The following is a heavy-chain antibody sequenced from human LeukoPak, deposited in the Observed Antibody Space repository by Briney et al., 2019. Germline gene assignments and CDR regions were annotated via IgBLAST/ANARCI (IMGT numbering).Heavy chain of an antibody. CDR1: GFSFNNYA. CDR3: AKYAPPTTALTRFFDD. D-gene: IGHD4-17*01. CDR2: IGGAGGDI. V-gene: IGHV3-23*01. J-gene: IGHJ4*02. Sequence: GGPLRLSCAASGFSFNNYAMVWVRQTPGKGLEWVSVIGGAGGDIHYADSVKDRFSISRDNSKNTLYLQMNSLRAEDTAVYYCAKYAPPTTALTRFFDDWGQGTLVTVSS.